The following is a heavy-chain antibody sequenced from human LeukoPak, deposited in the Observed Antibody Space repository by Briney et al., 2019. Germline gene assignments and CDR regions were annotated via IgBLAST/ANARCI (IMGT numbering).Heavy chain of an antibody. J-gene: IGHJ4*02. Sequence: GGSLRLSCAASGFTFSSYSVNWVRQAPGKGLEWVSYISSSSSTIYYADSVKGRFTISRDNAKNSLYLQMNSLRAEDTAVYYCARPGGSYYGAFDYWGQGTLVTVSS. CDR2: ISSSSSTI. CDR1: GFTFSSYS. D-gene: IGHD1-26*01. V-gene: IGHV3-48*04. CDR3: ARPGGSYYGAFDY.